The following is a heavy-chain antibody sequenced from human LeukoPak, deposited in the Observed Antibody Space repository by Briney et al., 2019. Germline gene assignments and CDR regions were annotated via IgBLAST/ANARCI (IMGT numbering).Heavy chain of an antibody. D-gene: IGHD2-2*01. V-gene: IGHV3-23*01. CDR3: AKGTLGHCSSNSCYFFDY. CDR1: GFTFSSYA. J-gene: IGHJ4*02. CDR2: ISGSGGST. Sequence: GGSLRLSCAASGFTFSSYAMSWVRQAPGKGLERVSAISGSGGSTYYADSVKGRFTISRDNSKNTLYLQMNSLRTEDTAVYYCAKGTLGHCSSNSCYFFDYWGQGTLVTVSS.